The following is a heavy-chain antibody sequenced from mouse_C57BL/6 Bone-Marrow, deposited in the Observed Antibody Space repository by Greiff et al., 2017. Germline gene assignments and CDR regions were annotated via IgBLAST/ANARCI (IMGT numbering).Heavy chain of an antibody. Sequence: EVKLVESGGGLVQPGGSLSLSCAASGFTFTDYYMSWVRQPPGKALEWLGFIRNKANGYTTEYIASVKGRFTISRDNSQSILYLQMNALRAEDSATDKSANRPVSSYGYFEVWGTGTTVTVSS. D-gene: IGHD1-1*01. CDR3: ANRPVSSYGYFEV. CDR1: GFTFTDYY. V-gene: IGHV7-3*01. J-gene: IGHJ1*03. CDR2: IRNKANGYTT.